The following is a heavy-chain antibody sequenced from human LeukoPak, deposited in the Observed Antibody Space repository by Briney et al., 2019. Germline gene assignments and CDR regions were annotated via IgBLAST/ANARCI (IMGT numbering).Heavy chain of an antibody. J-gene: IGHJ4*02. D-gene: IGHD2-15*01. Sequence: PGGSLRLSCAASGFIFSSYWMHWVRQAPGKGLVWVSRINSDGSSTSYADSVKGRFTISRDNAKNTLYLQMNSLRAEDTAVYYCARDRLGYCSGGSCGVFDYWGQGTLVTVSS. CDR1: GFIFSSYW. V-gene: IGHV3-74*01. CDR3: ARDRLGYCSGGSCGVFDY. CDR2: INSDGSST.